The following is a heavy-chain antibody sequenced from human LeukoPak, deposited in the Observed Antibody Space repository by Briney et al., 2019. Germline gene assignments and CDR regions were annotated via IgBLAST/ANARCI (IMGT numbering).Heavy chain of an antibody. V-gene: IGHV3-48*04. CDR3: ARGAYSSGWAYFDH. D-gene: IGHD6-19*01. CDR2: ISFSVNTK. Sequence: GGSLRLSFAASGFTFSDYSMNWVRQAPGKGLEWVSYISFSVNTKYYGDSVKGRFTISRDNAKNSLYLHMDSLRAEDTAVYYCARGAYSSGWAYFDHWGQGTLVTVSS. J-gene: IGHJ4*02. CDR1: GFTFSDYS.